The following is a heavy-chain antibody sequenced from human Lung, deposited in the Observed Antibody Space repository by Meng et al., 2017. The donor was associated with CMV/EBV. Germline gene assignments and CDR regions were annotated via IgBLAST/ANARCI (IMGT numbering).Heavy chain of an antibody. J-gene: IGHJ4*02. Sequence: SAASGFSLSSYAMPWVRQAPGKGLEWVAVISYDGSNKYYADSVKGRFTISRDNSKNTLYLQMNSLRAEDTAVYYCAREGYSSSYGYWGQGTLVTVSS. D-gene: IGHD6-6*01. CDR1: GFSLSSYA. CDR3: AREGYSSSYGY. CDR2: ISYDGSNK. V-gene: IGHV3-30*04.